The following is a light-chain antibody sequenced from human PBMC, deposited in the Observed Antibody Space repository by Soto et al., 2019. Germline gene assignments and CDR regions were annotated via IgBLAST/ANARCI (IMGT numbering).Light chain of an antibody. CDR1: QSIASY. Sequence: DIQMTQSPSSLSASVGDRVTITCRASQSIASYLNWYQQKPGKAPKFLIYAASSLQSGVPSRFSGSGSGTDFPLTSSRLQPEDFATYYCQQSYSTPRTFGQGTKVEIK. V-gene: IGKV1-39*01. CDR3: QQSYSTPRT. J-gene: IGKJ1*01. CDR2: AAS.